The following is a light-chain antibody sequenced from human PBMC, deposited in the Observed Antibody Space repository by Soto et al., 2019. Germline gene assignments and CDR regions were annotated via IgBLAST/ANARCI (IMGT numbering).Light chain of an antibody. CDR1: QSIGSSY. CDR3: QQYGRSPGLFT. V-gene: IGKV3-20*01. CDR2: GAS. J-gene: IGKJ3*01. Sequence: GLTQSPGTLSLYPGERATLSCRASQSIGSSYLAWYQQKPGQAPRLLIYGASSRATGIPDRFSGGGSGTDFSLTISRLYPEDFAVYYCQQYGRSPGLFTFGPGTKVDIK.